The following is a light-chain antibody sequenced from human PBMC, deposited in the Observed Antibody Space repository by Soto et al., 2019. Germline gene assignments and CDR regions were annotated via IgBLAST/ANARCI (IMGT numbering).Light chain of an antibody. V-gene: IGKV3-20*01. CDR1: QSVGSNY. CDR3: QQYTTSPFT. CDR2: GAS. J-gene: IGKJ3*01. Sequence: EIVLTQSPGTLSLSPGERATLYGRASQSVGSNYLAWYQQKPGQAPRVLIYGASSRATGIPDSFSGSGSGADFTLTISRLEPEDFAVYYCQQYTTSPFTFGPGTKVDIK.